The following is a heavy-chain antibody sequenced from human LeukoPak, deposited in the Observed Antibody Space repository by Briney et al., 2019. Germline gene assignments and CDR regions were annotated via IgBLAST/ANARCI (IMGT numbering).Heavy chain of an antibody. V-gene: IGHV4-59*08. CDR3: ARLQSYYDITGYYWYFDL. J-gene: IGHJ2*01. Sequence: SETLSLTCTVSGGSIRSYYWSWIRQPPGKGLEWIGYIYYSGSTNYNPSLKSRVTISVDTSKNQFSLKLSSVTAADTAVCHCARLQSYYDITGYYWYFDLWGRSTLVTVSS. D-gene: IGHD3-22*01. CDR1: GGSIRSYY. CDR2: IYYSGST.